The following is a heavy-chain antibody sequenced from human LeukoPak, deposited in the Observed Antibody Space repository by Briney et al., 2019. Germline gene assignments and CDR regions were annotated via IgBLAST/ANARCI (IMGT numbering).Heavy chain of an antibody. D-gene: IGHD2-2*01. CDR2: ISGDGGST. CDR3: AKDKYCSSTSCHPNWFDP. Sequence: GGPLRLSCAASGFAVSTNYLSWVRQAPGKGLEWVSLISGDGGSTYYADSVKGRFTISRDNSKNSLYLQMNSLRTEDTALYYCAKDKYCSSTSCHPNWFDPWGQGTLVTVSS. J-gene: IGHJ5*02. V-gene: IGHV3-43*02. CDR1: GFAVSTNY.